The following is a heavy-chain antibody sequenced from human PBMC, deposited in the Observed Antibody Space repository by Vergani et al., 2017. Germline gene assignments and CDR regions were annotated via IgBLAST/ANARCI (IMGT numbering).Heavy chain of an antibody. V-gene: IGHV1-2*02. J-gene: IGHJ3*02. CDR1: GYTFTGYY. CDR3: AREGYCTNGVCSDAFDI. Sequence: QVQLVQSGAEVKKPGASVKVSCKASGYTFTGYYMHWVRQAPGQGLEWMGWINPNSGGTNYAQKFQGRVTMTRDTSISTAYMVLSRLRSDDTAVYYCAREGYCTNGVCSDAFDIWGQGTMVTVSS. D-gene: IGHD2-8*01. CDR2: INPNSGGT.